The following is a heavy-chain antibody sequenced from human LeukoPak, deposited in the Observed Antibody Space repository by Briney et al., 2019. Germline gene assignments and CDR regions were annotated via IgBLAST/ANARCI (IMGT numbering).Heavy chain of an antibody. CDR3: AGYCSGGSCYYGMTS. CDR2: IYYSGST. D-gene: IGHD2-15*01. Sequence: SETLSLTCTVSGGSISSFYWSWIRQPPGKGLEWIGYIYYSGSTNYNPSLKSRVTISVDTSKNQFSLKLSSVTAADTAVYYCAGYCSGGSCYYGMTSGAKGPRSPSP. CDR1: GGSISSFY. V-gene: IGHV4-59*01. J-gene: IGHJ6*02.